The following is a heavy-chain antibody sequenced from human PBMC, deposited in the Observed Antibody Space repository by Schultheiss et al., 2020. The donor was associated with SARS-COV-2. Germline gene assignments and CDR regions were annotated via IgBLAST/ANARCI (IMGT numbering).Heavy chain of an antibody. D-gene: IGHD2-15*01. Sequence: SETLSLTCAVSGGSISSGGYSWSWIRQPPGKGLEWIGRIYTSGSTNYNPSLKSRVTISVDTSKNQFSLKLSSVTAADTAVYYCARVRPKTYCSGGSCYSADWYFDLWGRGTLVTVSS. J-gene: IGHJ2*01. CDR1: GGSISSGGYS. CDR3: ARVRPKTYCSGGSCYSADWYFDL. V-gene: IGHV4-61*02. CDR2: IYTSGST.